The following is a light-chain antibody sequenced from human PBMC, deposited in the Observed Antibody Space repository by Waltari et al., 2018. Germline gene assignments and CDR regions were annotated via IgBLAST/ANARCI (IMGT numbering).Light chain of an antibody. V-gene: IGLV1-47*01. CDR1: YSNIGSNH. CDR3: AVWDDRLSGR. Sequence: SALPQPPSASGTPGQRVPISCSRSYSNIGSNHVSWYQQLPGPAPKLLIQRNDHRPSGVPDRFSGAKSGTSASLAISGLRSEDEGDYFCAVWDDRLSGRFGGGTKLTVL. CDR2: RND. J-gene: IGLJ3*02.